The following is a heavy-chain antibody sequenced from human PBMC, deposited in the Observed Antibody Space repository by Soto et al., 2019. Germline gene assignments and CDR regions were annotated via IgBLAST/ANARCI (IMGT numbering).Heavy chain of an antibody. J-gene: IGHJ4*02. D-gene: IGHD1-1*01. Sequence: EVQLVESGGGLVQPGGSLRLSCAASGFTFSSYGMNWVRQAPGKGLEWVSYISSSGTIYYADSVKGRFTISRDNAKNSLYLQMNSRRDEDTAVYYFARSLLRNARFDYWGQGTLVTVSS. CDR3: ARSLLRNARFDY. V-gene: IGHV3-48*02. CDR1: GFTFSSYG. CDR2: ISSSGTI.